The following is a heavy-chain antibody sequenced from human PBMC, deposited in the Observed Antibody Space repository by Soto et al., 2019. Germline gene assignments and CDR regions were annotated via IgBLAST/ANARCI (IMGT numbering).Heavy chain of an antibody. V-gene: IGHV4-30-4*01. J-gene: IGHJ5*02. CDR3: ARSPNLGYCTSISCYTLDP. CDR1: GGSISSGDYY. D-gene: IGHD2-2*02. CDR2: IYYSGST. Sequence: SETLSLTCTVSGGSISSGDYYWSWIRQPPGKGLEWIGYIYYSGSTYYNPSLKSRVTISVDTSKNQFSLKLSSVTAADTAVYYCARSPNLGYCTSISCYTLDPWGQGTLVTVSS.